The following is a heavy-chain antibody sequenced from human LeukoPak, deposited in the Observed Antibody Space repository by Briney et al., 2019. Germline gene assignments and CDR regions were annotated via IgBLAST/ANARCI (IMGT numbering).Heavy chain of an antibody. CDR2: ISGSGGST. CDR3: AKANLRFLEWLVLGLDY. V-gene: IGHV3-23*01. CDR1: GFTFSSYA. D-gene: IGHD3-3*01. J-gene: IGHJ4*02. Sequence: GGSLRLSCAASGFTFSSYAMSWVRQAPGKGLEWVPAISGSGGSTYYADSVKGRFTISRDNSKNTLYLQMNSLRAEDTAVYYCAKANLRFLEWLVLGLDYWGQGTLVTVSS.